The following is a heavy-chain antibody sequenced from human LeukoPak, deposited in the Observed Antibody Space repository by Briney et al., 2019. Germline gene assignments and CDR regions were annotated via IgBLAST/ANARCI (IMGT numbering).Heavy chain of an antibody. V-gene: IGHV4-59*12. Sequence: AETLSLTCTVSGGSITSSYWSWIRQSPGKGLEWIGYIHYTGSTNYNPTLKSRVTMSVDTSKNQFSLKLSSVTAADTAVYYCAREFSGWFDPWGQGTLVNVSS. J-gene: IGHJ5*02. CDR1: GGSITSSY. D-gene: IGHD3-10*01. CDR2: IHYTGST. CDR3: AREFSGWFDP.